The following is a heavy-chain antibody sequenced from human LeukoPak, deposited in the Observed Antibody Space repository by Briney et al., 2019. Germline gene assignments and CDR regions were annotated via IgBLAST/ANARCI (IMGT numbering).Heavy chain of an antibody. J-gene: IGHJ4*02. V-gene: IGHV3-23*01. CDR1: GFTFSSCA. D-gene: IGHD1-20*01. CDR2: ISGSGDNT. Sequence: GGSLRLSCVASGFTFSSCAMNWVRQAPRKGLEWVSAISGSGDNTYYADSVKGRFTISRDNSKNTLYLQMNSLRADDTAVYYCAKDRQSITGTWDFDSWGQGTLVTVSS. CDR3: AKDRQSITGTWDFDS.